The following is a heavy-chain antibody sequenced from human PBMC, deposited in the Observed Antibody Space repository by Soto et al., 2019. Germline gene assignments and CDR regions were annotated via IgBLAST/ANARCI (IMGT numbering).Heavy chain of an antibody. CDR3: TTGSVEGV. V-gene: IGHV3-15*07. Sequence: EVQLVESGGGFIYPGGSLRLSCAASGLTISNAWMNWVRQAPGKGLEWVGRIKTNTEGGTTDYAAAVKGRFTVSSDDSKNTLYLQMNSLKTEDTAVYSCTTGSVEGVWGQGTTVTVSS. CDR2: IKTNTEGGTT. CDR1: GLTISNAW. J-gene: IGHJ6*02. D-gene: IGHD2-15*01.